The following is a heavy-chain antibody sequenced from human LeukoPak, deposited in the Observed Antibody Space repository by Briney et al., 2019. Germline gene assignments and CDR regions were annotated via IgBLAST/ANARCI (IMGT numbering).Heavy chain of an antibody. V-gene: IGHV4-39*07. CDR1: GASIDRSSFY. Sequence: SETLSLTCSVSGASIDRSSFYWGWIRQPPGKGLEWIGTIYYSGSTYYNPSLKSRVTISVDTSKNQFSLRVTSVTAADTAVYYCARLISSIWFYGPFDYWGQGTLGTVSA. D-gene: IGHD6-13*01. CDR3: ARLISSIWFYGPFDY. J-gene: IGHJ4*02. CDR2: IYYSGST.